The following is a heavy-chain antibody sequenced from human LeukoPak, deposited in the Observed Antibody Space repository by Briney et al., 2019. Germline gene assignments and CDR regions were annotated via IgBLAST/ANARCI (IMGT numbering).Heavy chain of an antibody. J-gene: IGHJ4*02. CDR3: ARANYYGSGSYSFGFDY. CDR2: IIPIFGTA. V-gene: IGHV1-69*13. Sequence: SVKVSCKASGGTFSSYAISWVRQAPGQGLEWMGGIIPIFGTANYAQKLQGRVTTTADESTSTAYMELSSLRSEDTAVYYCARANYYGSGSYSFGFDYWGQGTLVTVSS. D-gene: IGHD3-10*01. CDR1: GGTFSSYA.